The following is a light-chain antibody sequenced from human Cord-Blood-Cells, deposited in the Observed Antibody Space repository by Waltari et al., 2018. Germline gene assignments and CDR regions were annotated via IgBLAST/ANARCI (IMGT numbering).Light chain of an antibody. CDR1: RGSIASNY. Sequence: NFMLTQPHSVSESPGKTVTISCTRSRGSIASNYVQWYQHPPCRSPTTVSYEDNHRPSGVPDRFSGSIDSSSNAASLTISGLKTEDEADYYCQSYDSSNQVFGGGTKLTVL. V-gene: IGLV6-57*01. J-gene: IGLJ3*02. CDR2: EDN. CDR3: QSYDSSNQV.